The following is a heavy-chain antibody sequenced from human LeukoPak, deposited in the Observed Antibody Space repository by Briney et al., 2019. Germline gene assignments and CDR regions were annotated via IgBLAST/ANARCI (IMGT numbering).Heavy chain of an antibody. CDR3: ARARSPARATCDT. V-gene: IGHV4-39*07. J-gene: IGHJ5*02. CDR1: GGSISSSSYY. D-gene: IGHD2-15*01. CDR2: IYYSGST. Sequence: PSETLSLTCTVSGGSISSSSYYWGWLRQPPGKGLEWIGSIYYSGSTYYNPSLKSRVTISVDTSKNQFSLKLSSVTAADTAVYYCARARSPARATCDTWGQGTLVTVSS.